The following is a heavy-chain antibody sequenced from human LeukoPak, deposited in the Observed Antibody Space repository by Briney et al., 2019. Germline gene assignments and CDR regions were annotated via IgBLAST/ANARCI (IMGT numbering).Heavy chain of an antibody. D-gene: IGHD6-19*01. CDR1: GFTFSSYE. CDR2: ISSSGSTI. Sequence: GGSLRLSCAASGFTFSSYEMNWVRQAPGKGLGWVSYISSSGSTIYYADSVKGRFTISRDNAKNSLYLQMNSLRAEDTAVYYCARDSSGWDAFDIWGQGTMVTVSS. V-gene: IGHV3-48*03. CDR3: ARDSSGWDAFDI. J-gene: IGHJ3*02.